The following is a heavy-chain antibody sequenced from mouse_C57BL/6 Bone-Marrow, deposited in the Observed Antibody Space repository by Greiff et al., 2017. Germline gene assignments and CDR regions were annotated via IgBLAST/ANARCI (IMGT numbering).Heavy chain of an antibody. J-gene: IGHJ3*01. Sequence: QVQLKESGAELVKPGASVKISCKASGYAFSSYWMNWVKQRPGKGLEWIGQIYPGDGDTNYNGKFKGKATLTADKSSSTAYMQLSSLTSEDSAVYCCARGSSYGWFAYWGQGTLVTVSA. CDR3: ARGSSYGWFAY. D-gene: IGHD1-1*01. CDR2: IYPGDGDT. V-gene: IGHV1-80*01. CDR1: GYAFSSYW.